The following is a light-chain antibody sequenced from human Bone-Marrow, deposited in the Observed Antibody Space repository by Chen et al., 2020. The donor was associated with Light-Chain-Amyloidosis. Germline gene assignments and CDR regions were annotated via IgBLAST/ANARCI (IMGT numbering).Light chain of an antibody. CDR1: SSDVGGYNY. J-gene: IGLJ3*02. V-gene: IGLV2-11*01. CDR2: DVS. Sequence: QSALTQPRSVSGSPAQPVTISCTGTSSDVGGYNYVSWYQQHPGKAPKLMIYDVSKRPSGVPDRFSGSKSGNTASLTISGLQAEDEADYYCCSYAGSYTWVFGGGTKLTVL. CDR3: CSYAGSYTWV.